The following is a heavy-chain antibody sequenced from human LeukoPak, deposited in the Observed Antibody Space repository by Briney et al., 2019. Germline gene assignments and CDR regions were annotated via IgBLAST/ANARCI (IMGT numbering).Heavy chain of an antibody. CDR3: ARVLPPYSNWFDP. CDR2: IYYSGST. V-gene: IGHV4-59*06. J-gene: IGHJ5*02. CDR1: GGSISSHY. D-gene: IGHD4-11*01. Sequence: SSETLSLTCTVSGGSISSHYWSWIRQPPGKGLEWIGYIYYSGSTYYNPSLKSRVTISVDTSKNQFSLKLSSVTAADTAVYYCARVLPPYSNWFDPWGQGTLVTVSS.